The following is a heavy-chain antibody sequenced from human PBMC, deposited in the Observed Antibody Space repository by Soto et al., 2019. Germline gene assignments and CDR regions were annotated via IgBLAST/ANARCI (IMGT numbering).Heavy chain of an antibody. CDR2: ISWNSGSI. CDR1: GFTFDDYA. V-gene: IGHV3-9*01. CDR3: AKEADWYYFDY. Sequence: EVQLVESGGGLVQPGRSLRLSCAASGFTFDDYAMHWVRQAPGKGLEWVSGISWNSGSIGYADSVKGRFTISRDNVKNSLYLQMNSLRAEDTALYYGAKEADWYYFDYWGQGTLVTVSS. D-gene: IGHD2-21*01. J-gene: IGHJ4*02.